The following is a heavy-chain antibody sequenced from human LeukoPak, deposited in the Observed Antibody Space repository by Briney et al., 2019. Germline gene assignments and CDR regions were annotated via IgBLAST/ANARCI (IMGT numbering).Heavy chain of an antibody. D-gene: IGHD3-10*01. CDR3: ARGGYYGSGSYNNWFDP. J-gene: IGHJ5*02. CDR1: GYTFTGYH. V-gene: IGHV1-2*02. Sequence: ASVKVSCKASGYTFTGYHLHWVRQAPGQGLEWMGWINANSGGTNYAQKLQGRVTMTSDTPITTAYMELSRLRSDDTAVYYCARGGYYGSGSYNNWFDPWGQGTLVTVSS. CDR2: INANSGGT.